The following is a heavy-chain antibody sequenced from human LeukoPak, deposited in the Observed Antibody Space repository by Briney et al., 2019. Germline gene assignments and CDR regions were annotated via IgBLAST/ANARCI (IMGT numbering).Heavy chain of an antibody. D-gene: IGHD3-22*01. V-gene: IGHV4-31*03. J-gene: IGHJ4*02. CDR3: AGVPLYDSSGYSLDY. CDR1: GGSISSGGYY. CDR2: IYYSGST. Sequence: PSETLSLTCTVSGGSISSGGYYWSWIRQHPGKGLEWIGYIYYSGSTYYNPSLKSRVTISVDTSKNQFSLKLSSVTAADTAVYYCAGVPLYDSSGYSLDYWGQGTLVTVSS.